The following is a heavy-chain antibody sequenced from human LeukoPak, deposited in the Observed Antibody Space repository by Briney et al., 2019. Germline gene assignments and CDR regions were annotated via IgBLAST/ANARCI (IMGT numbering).Heavy chain of an antibody. J-gene: IGHJ4*02. Sequence: PSETLSLTCAVYGGSFSGYYWSWIRKPPGKGLEWIGEINHSGSTNYNPSLKSRVTISVDTSKNQFSLKLSSVTAADTAVYYCARLPTLWFGETGFDYWGQGTLVTVSS. CDR1: GGSFSGYY. V-gene: IGHV4-34*01. CDR2: INHSGST. CDR3: ARLPTLWFGETGFDY. D-gene: IGHD3-10*01.